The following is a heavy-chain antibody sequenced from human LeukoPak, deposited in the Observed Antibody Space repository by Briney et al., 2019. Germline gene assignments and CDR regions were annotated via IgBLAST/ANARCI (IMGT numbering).Heavy chain of an antibody. V-gene: IGHV1-18*04. CDR2: ISGYNGDA. J-gene: IGHJ4*02. CDR3: ARDLVKIQVNYFDL. CDR1: GYSSTSFG. D-gene: IGHD1-1*01. Sequence: ASVKVSCKASGYSSTSFGISWVRQAPGQGLEWIGWISGYNGDANYARSLQGRITMTRDTSTSTAYMELTSLRSDDTAVYYCARDLVKIQVNYFDLWGQGTLVTVSS.